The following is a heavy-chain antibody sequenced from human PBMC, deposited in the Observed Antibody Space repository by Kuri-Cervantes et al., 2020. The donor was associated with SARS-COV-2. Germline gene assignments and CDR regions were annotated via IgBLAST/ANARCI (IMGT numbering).Heavy chain of an antibody. CDR3: AREEGSSWSRYYYGMDV. J-gene: IGHJ6*02. CDR2: ISAYNGNT. V-gene: IGHV1-18*01. CDR1: GYTFTSYG. Sequence: ASVKVSCKASGYTFTSYGLSWVRQAPGQGLEWMGWISAYNGNTNYAQKLQGRVTMTTDTSTSTAYMELRSLKSDDTAVYYCAREEGSSWSRYYYGMDVWGQGTTVTVSS. D-gene: IGHD6-13*01.